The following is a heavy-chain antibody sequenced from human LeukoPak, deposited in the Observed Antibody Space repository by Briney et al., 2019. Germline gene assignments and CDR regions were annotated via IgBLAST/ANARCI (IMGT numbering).Heavy chain of an antibody. CDR1: GGSFSGYY. V-gene: IGHV4-4*09. D-gene: IGHD2-2*01. Sequence: SETLSLTCAVYGGSFSGYYWSWIRQPPGKGLEWIGYIYTSGSTNYNPSLKSRVTISVDTSKNQFSLKLSSVTAADTAVYYCARHYCSSTSCFQGVYGYWGQGTLVTVSS. CDR2: IYTSGST. J-gene: IGHJ4*02. CDR3: ARHYCSSTSCFQGVYGY.